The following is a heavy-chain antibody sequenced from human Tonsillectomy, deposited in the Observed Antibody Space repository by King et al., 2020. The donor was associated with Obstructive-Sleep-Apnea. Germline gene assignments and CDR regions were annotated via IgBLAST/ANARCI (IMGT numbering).Heavy chain of an antibody. D-gene: IGHD2-15*01. V-gene: IGHV3-30*18. CDR2: ISYDGSNK. J-gene: IGHJ4*02. Sequence: VQLVESGGGVVQPGRSLRLSCAASGFTFSSYGMHWVRQAPGKGLEWVAVISYDGSNKYYADSVKGRFTISRDNSKNTLYLQMNSLRVEDTAVYYCAKDMADIVVVVAATPFDYWGQGTLVTVSS. CDR1: GFTFSSYG. CDR3: AKDMADIVVVVAATPFDY.